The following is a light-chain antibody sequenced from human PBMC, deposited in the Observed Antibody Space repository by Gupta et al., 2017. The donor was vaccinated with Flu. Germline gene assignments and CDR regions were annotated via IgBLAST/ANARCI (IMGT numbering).Light chain of an antibody. CDR1: QSLRHSNGYNY. Sequence: VTPGEPASISCRSSQSLRHSNGYNYLDWYLQKPGQSPQLLIYLGSNRASGVPDRFSGSGSGTDFTLKSSRVEAEDVGVYYCMQALQTPPTFGLGTKVEIK. J-gene: IGKJ1*01. CDR3: MQALQTPPT. V-gene: IGKV2-28*01. CDR2: LGS.